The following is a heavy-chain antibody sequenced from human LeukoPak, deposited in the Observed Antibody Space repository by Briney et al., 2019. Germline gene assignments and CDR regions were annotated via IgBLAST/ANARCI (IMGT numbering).Heavy chain of an antibody. CDR2: IIPMFGSA. CDR3: AGTPYYYYYYMDV. V-gene: IGHV1-69*06. CDR1: GGTFSRFA. J-gene: IGHJ6*03. Sequence: SVKVSCKASGGTFSRFAISWVRQAPGQGLEWMGGIIPMFGSANYAKKFQGRVTITADKSTSTAYMELSSLRSEDTAVYYCAGTPYYYYYYMDVWGKGTTVTVSS.